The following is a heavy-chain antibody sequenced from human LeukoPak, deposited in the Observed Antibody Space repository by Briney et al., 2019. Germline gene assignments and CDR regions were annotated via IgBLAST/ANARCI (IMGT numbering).Heavy chain of an antibody. V-gene: IGHV1-69*01. J-gene: IGHJ5*02. CDR2: IIPIFGTA. CDR3: ARSGSQSVDWFDP. D-gene: IGHD3-10*01. Sequence: ASVKVSCKASGGTFSSYAISWVRQAPGQGLEWMGGIIPIFGTANYAQKFQGRVTITADESTSTAYMELSSLRSEDTAVYYCARSGSQSVDWFDPWGQGTLVTVSS. CDR1: GGTFSSYA.